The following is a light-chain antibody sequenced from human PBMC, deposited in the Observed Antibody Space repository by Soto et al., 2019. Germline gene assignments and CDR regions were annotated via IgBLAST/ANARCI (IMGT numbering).Light chain of an antibody. CDR2: KAS. CDR1: QTISSW. V-gene: IGKV1-5*03. Sequence: DMHMTKSPATLAGTVGDRVTITCGASQTISSWLAWYQQKPGKAPKLLIYKASTLKSGVPSRFSGSGSGTEFTLTISSLQPDDFATYYCQHYNSYSEAFGQGTKVDTK. CDR3: QHYNSYSEA. J-gene: IGKJ1*01.